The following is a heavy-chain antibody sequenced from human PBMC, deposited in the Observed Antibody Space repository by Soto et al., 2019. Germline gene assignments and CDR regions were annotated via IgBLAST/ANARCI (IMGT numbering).Heavy chain of an antibody. D-gene: IGHD7-27*01. V-gene: IGHV3-30*18. CDR3: AKDGIMGRLGIQVYYFDY. Sequence: GGSLRLSCAASGFTFSSYGMHWVRQAPGKGLEWVAVISYDGSNKYYADSVKGRFTISRDNSKNTLYLQMNSLRAEDTAVYYCAKDGIMGRLGIQVYYFDYWGQGTLVTVSS. CDR2: ISYDGSNK. CDR1: GFTFSSYG. J-gene: IGHJ4*02.